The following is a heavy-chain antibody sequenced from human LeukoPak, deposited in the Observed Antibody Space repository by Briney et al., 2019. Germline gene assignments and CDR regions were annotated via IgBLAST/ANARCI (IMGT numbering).Heavy chain of an antibody. Sequence: GGSLRLSCAASGFMLSSTWMHWVRQAPGKGLVWVSRINSDATSTSYADSVKGRFTISRDNSKNTLYVQMNSLRADDTAVYYCAKDPGWFGEDKNWYFDLWGRGTLVTVSS. J-gene: IGHJ2*01. CDR3: AKDPGWFGEDKNWYFDL. CDR1: GFMLSSTW. D-gene: IGHD3-10*01. CDR2: INSDATST. V-gene: IGHV3-74*01.